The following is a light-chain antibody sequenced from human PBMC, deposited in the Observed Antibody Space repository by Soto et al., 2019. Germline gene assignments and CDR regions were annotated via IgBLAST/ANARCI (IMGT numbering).Light chain of an antibody. CDR1: QSIDKY. J-gene: IGKJ1*01. CDR3: QQSSSLPWT. V-gene: IGKV1-39*01. CDR2: AAS. Sequence: DIQMTQSPSSLSASVGDRVTITCRASQSIDKYLNWYQQKPGKAPNLLLYAASTLKSGVPSRFRGSGSGTDFTLTITNLQPEDFAVYYCQQSSSLPWTFGRGTDVEVK.